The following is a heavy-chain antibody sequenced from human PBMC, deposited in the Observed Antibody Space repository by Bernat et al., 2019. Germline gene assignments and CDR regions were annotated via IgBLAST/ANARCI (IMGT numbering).Heavy chain of an antibody. J-gene: IGHJ4*02. Sequence: VQLVESGGGVVQPGRSLRLSCTASGFAFGAYAISWVRQAPGKGLEWVGFIRSKAYGGTTEYAASVQGRFTISRDDSNDIAYLQMSSLKTEDTAIYYCTSSEGYVVVVPTALDYWGQGALVTVSS. CDR1: GFAFGAYA. D-gene: IGHD2-2*01. CDR2: IRSKAYGGTT. V-gene: IGHV3-49*04. CDR3: TSSEGYVVVVPTALDY.